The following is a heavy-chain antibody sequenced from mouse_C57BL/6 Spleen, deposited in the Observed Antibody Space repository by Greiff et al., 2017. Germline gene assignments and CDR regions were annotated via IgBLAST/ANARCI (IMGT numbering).Heavy chain of an antibody. V-gene: IGHV2-9-1*01. CDR3: ARHDYGSSYYVDY. D-gene: IGHD1-1*01. CDR1: GFSLTSYA. J-gene: IGHJ2*01. CDR2: IWTGGGT. Sequence: VKLVESGPGLVAPSQSLSITCTVSGFSLTSYAISWVRQPPGKGLEWLGVIWTGGGTNYNSALKSRLSISKDNSKSQVFLKMNSLQTADSARYYWARHDYGSSYYVDYWGQGTTLTVYS.